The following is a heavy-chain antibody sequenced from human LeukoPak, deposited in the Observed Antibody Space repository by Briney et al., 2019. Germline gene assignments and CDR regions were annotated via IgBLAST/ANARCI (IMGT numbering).Heavy chain of an antibody. D-gene: IGHD3-9*01. CDR3: ARRTRYFDWLSLHDAFDI. CDR1: GYTFTRYG. V-gene: IGHV1-69*13. Sequence: ASVKVSCKASGYTFTRYGIIWVRQAPGQGLEWMGGIIPIFGTANYAQKFQGRVTITADESTSTAYMELSSLRSEDTAVYYCARRTRYFDWLSLHDAFDIWGQGTMVTVSS. J-gene: IGHJ3*02. CDR2: IIPIFGTA.